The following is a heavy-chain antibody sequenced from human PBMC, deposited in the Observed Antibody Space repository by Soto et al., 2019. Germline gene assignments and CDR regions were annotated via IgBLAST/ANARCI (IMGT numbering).Heavy chain of an antibody. CDR1: GFIVSKNY. Sequence: GGSLRLSCAASGFIVSKNYINWVRQAPGGGLEWVSVIHSDGVTYYADSVKGRFTVSRDNSMNTLYLQMNTLRAEDTAVYYCAKVSSAWYAGFFDLWGQGTLVTVSS. CDR2: IHSDGVT. J-gene: IGHJ4*02. D-gene: IGHD2-8*01. CDR3: AKVSSAWYAGFFDL. V-gene: IGHV3-53*01.